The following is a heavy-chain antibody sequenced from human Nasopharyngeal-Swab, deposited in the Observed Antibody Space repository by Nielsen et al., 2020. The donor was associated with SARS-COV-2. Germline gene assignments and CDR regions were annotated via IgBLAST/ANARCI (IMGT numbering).Heavy chain of an antibody. CDR2: ISYDGSNK. V-gene: IGHV3-30*18. Sequence: WIRQPPGKGLEWVAVISYDGSNKYHADSVKGRFTISRDNSKNTLYLQMNSLRAEDTAVYYCAKDQSINWFDPWGQGTLVTVSS. D-gene: IGHD2-21*01. J-gene: IGHJ5*02. CDR3: AKDQSINWFDP.